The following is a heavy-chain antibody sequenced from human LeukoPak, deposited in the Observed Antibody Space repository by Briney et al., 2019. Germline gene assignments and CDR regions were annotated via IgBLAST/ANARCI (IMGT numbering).Heavy chain of an antibody. Sequence: ASVKVSCKASGYTFTSYGIIWVRQAPGQGLEWMGWISGYNGNTNYAQKLQGRVTMTTDTSTSTAYMELRSLRSDDTAVYYCASSSLNSSSWYSDYWGQGTLVTVSS. CDR2: ISGYNGNT. V-gene: IGHV1-18*01. D-gene: IGHD6-13*01. J-gene: IGHJ4*02. CDR3: ASSSLNSSSWYSDY. CDR1: GYTFTSYG.